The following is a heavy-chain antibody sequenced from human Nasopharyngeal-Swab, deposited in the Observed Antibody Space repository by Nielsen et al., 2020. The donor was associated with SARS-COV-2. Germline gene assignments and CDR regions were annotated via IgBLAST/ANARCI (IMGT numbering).Heavy chain of an antibody. CDR3: AKDATRMIVVVITVLAFDI. CDR1: GFTFSSYA. D-gene: IGHD3-22*01. V-gene: IGHV3-23*01. J-gene: IGHJ3*02. Sequence: GGSLRLSCAASGFTFSSYAMSWVRQAPGKGLEWVSAISGSGGSTYYADSVKGRFTISRDNSKNTLYLQMNSPRAEDTAVYYCAKDATRMIVVVITVLAFDIWGQGTMVTVSS. CDR2: ISGSGGST.